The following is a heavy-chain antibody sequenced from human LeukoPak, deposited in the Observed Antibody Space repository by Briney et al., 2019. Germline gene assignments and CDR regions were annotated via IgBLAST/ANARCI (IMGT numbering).Heavy chain of an antibody. CDR3: ARGTTDAY. CDR2: INPSGGST. Sequence: GASVTVSCKASGYTFTSYYIDWVRQAPGQGLEWMGVINPSGGSTRYAQKFQGRVTMTGDPSTRTVYMELSSLTSDDTAVYYCARGTTDAYWGQGTLVTVSS. CDR1: GYTFTSYY. D-gene: IGHD1-1*01. V-gene: IGHV1-46*01. J-gene: IGHJ4*02.